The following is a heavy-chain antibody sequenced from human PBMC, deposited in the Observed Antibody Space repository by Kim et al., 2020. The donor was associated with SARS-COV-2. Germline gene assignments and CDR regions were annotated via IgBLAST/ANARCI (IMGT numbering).Heavy chain of an antibody. CDR3: AREMGIAAAFFDY. Sequence: ADSVKGRFTISRDNAKNSLYLQMNSLRDEDTAVYYCAREMGIAAAFFDYWGQGTLVTVSS. D-gene: IGHD6-13*01. J-gene: IGHJ4*02. V-gene: IGHV3-48*02.